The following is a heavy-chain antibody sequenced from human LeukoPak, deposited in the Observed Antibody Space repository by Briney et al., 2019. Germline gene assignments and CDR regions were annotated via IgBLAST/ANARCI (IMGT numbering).Heavy chain of an antibody. J-gene: IGHJ4*02. V-gene: IGHV4-34*01. CDR1: GGSFSGYY. CDR2: INHSGST. Sequence: SETLSLTCAVYGGSFSGYYWSWIRQPPGKGLEWIGEINHSGSTNYNPSLKSRVTISVDTSKNQFSLKLSSVTAADTAVYYCASKSSGYYSVDYCGQGTLVTVSS. CDR3: ASKSSGYYSVDY. D-gene: IGHD3-22*01.